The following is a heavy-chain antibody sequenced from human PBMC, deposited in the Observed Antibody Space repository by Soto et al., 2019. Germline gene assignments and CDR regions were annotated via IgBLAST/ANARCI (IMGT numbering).Heavy chain of an antibody. V-gene: IGHV3-9*01. CDR3: AKTKGPLVYAIVGAFDI. CDR1: GFTFDDYA. CDR2: ISWNSGSI. D-gene: IGHD2-8*01. Sequence: EVQLEESGGGLVQPGRSLRLSCAASGFTFDDYAMHWVRQAPGKGLEWVSGISWNSGSIGNADSVKGQFTISRDNAKNSLYLQMNSLRVEEAGLYYCAKTKGPLVYAIVGAFDIWGQGTMVTVSS. J-gene: IGHJ3*02.